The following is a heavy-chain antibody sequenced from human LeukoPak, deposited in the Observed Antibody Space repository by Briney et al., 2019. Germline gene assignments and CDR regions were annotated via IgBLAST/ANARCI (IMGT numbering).Heavy chain of an antibody. D-gene: IGHD6-19*01. V-gene: IGHV3-48*04. J-gene: IGHJ1*01. CDR1: GFTFSSYS. CDR2: ISSSSSTI. CDR3: AKVSHPVAGTVQDWYFQH. Sequence: PGGSLRLSCAASGFTFSSYSMNWVRQAPGKGLEWVSYISSSSSTIYYADSVKGRFTISRDNAKNSLYLQMNSLRAEDTALYYCAKVSHPVAGTVQDWYFQHWGQGTLVTVSS.